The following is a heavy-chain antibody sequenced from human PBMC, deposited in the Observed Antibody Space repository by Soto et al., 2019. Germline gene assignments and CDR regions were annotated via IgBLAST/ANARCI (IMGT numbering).Heavy chain of an antibody. Sequence: SETLSLTCTVSGGSISSGDYYWSWIRQPPGKGLEWIGYIYYSGSTYYNPSLKSRVTISVDTSKNQFSLKLSSVTAADTAVYYCARVLIGGAGAAGIVDNWGQGTLVTVSS. V-gene: IGHV4-30-4*01. CDR1: GGSISSGDYY. D-gene: IGHD6-19*01. CDR2: IYYSGST. CDR3: ARVLIGGAGAAGIVDN. J-gene: IGHJ4*02.